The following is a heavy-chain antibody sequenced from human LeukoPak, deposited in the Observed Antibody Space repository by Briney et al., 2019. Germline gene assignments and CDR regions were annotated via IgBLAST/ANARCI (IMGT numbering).Heavy chain of an antibody. CDR1: GFTFSSYS. CDR2: ISSSGSTI. J-gene: IGHJ4*02. Sequence: PGGSLRLSCAASGFTFSSYSMNWVRQAPGKGLEWVSYISSSGSTIYYADSVKGRFTISKDNSKNTLYLQMNSLRAEDTAVYYCARDLISAADYWGQGTLVTVSS. V-gene: IGHV3-48*01. CDR3: ARDLISAADY. D-gene: IGHD6-13*01.